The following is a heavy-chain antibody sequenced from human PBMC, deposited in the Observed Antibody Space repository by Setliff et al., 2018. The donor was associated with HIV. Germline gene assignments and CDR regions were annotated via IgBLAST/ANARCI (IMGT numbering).Heavy chain of an antibody. CDR2: IYYYSGST. D-gene: IGHD6-19*01. J-gene: IGHJ4*02. CDR1: GGSISSRSYY. V-gene: IGHV4-39*07. CDR3: VRGPQWLVQKGRVYYFDY. Sequence: SETLSLTCIVSGGSISSRSYYWGWIRQPPGKGLEWIGYIYYYSGSTYYNPSLQSRVTISVDTSKNQVSLKLNSMTAADTAVYFCVRGPQWLVQKGRVYYFDYWGQGARVTVS.